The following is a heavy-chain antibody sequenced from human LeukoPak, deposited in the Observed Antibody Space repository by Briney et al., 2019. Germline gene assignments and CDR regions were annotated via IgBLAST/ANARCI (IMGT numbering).Heavy chain of an antibody. V-gene: IGHV4-59*01. CDR3: ARGLAGYSGGDDAFDI. Sequence: SETLSLTCTVSGDSIITYYWGWIRQPPGKGLEWTGYIHYSGGTNYNPSLNSRITISIDMSKNQFSLNLRSVTAADTAVYYCARGLAGYSGGDDAFDIWGHGTMVTVSS. CDR2: IHYSGGT. CDR1: GDSIITYY. D-gene: IGHD6-19*01. J-gene: IGHJ3*02.